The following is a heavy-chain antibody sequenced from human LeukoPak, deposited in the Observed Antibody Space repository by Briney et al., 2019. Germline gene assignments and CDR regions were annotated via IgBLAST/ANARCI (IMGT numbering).Heavy chain of an antibody. CDR3: ARQADSSLYYYFDN. V-gene: IGHV4-59*08. D-gene: IGHD6-13*01. CDR1: GGSIGGYY. Sequence: SSETLSLTCTVSGGSIGGYYWSWIRQPPGKGLEWIGCVYYSGTTNYNPSLKSRVTISLDTSRNQFSLKLSSVTAADTAVYYCARQADSSLYYYFDNWGQGTLVTVSS. CDR2: VYYSGTT. J-gene: IGHJ4*02.